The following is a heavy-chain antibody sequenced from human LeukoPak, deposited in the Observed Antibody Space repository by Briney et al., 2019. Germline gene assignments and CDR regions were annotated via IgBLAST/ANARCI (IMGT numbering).Heavy chain of an antibody. CDR3: ARGEIERATFDY. CDR1: GFTFSSYS. CDR2: ISSSSSTI. V-gene: IGHV3-48*01. D-gene: IGHD5-24*01. J-gene: IGHJ4*02. Sequence: GGSLRLSCAASGFTFSSYSLNWVRQAPGKGLEWVSYISSSSSTIYYADSVKSRFTISRDNAKNSLYLQMNSLRAEDTAVYYCARGEIERATFDYWGQGTLSPSPQ.